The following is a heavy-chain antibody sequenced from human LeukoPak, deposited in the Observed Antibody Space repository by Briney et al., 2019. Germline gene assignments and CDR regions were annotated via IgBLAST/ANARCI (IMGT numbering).Heavy chain of an antibody. CDR2: IYYSGST. CDR1: GGSISSSSYY. CDR3: ARVPYYYYYMDV. V-gene: IGHV4-39*01. Sequence: PSETLSLTCTVSGGSISSSSYYWGWLRQPPGNGLEWIGSIYYSGSTYYNSSVKSRVTISVDTSKNQFSLKLSPVTAADTAVYYCARVPYYYYYMDVWGKGTTVTISS. J-gene: IGHJ6*03.